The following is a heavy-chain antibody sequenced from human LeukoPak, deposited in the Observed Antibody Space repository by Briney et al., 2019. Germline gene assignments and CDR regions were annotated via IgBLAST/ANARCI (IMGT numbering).Heavy chain of an antibody. CDR1: GYTFTGYY. CDR3: ARGGYSYGDTDY. CDR2: IIPILGIA. D-gene: IGHD5-18*01. V-gene: IGHV1-69*04. Sequence: SVKVSCKASGYTFTGYYMHWVRPAPGQGLEWMGRIIPILGIANYAQKFQGRVTITADKSTSTAYMELSSLRSEDTAVYYCARGGYSYGDTDYWGQGTLVTVSS. J-gene: IGHJ4*02.